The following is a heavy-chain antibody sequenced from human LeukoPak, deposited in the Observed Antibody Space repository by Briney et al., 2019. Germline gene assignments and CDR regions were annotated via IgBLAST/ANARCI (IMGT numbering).Heavy chain of an antibody. J-gene: IGHJ6*02. V-gene: IGHV1-8*01. CDR2: MNPNSGNT. D-gene: IGHD5-18*01. CDR3: ARGGGYSYDYGMDV. Sequence: VASVKVSCKASGYTFTSHDINWVRQATGQGLEWMGWMNPNSGNTGYAQKFQGRVTMTRNTSISTAYMELSSLRSEDTAVYYCARGGGYSYDYGMDVWGQGTTVTVSS. CDR1: GYTFTSHD.